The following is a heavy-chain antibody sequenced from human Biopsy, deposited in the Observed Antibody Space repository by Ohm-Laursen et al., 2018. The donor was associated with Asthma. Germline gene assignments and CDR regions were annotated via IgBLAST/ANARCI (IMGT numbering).Heavy chain of an antibody. CDR2: ITFDGSTQ. J-gene: IGHJ4*02. Sequence: SLRLSRAASGTHFGSYNMHWARQAPGKGLEWVAVITFDGSTQHYGDSVKGRFTISRDNSKNMLFLQMNSLRAEDTAVYYCSKDTLGYYFDIWGQGTLVTVSS. V-gene: IGHV3-30-3*01. CDR3: SKDTLGYYFDI. D-gene: IGHD6-13*01. CDR1: GTHFGSYN.